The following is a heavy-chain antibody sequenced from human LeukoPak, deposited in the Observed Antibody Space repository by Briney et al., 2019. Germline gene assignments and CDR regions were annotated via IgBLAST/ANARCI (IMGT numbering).Heavy chain of an antibody. CDR2: ISGGGDST. D-gene: IGHD3-3*01. J-gene: IGHJ3*02. V-gene: IGHV3-43*02. CDR3: VKDRPDYDFWTGYYDPHAFDI. Sequence: GGSLRLSCAASGFTFNDYAIHWVRQAPGKGLECVSLISGGGDSTYYADSVQCRFTISRDNSKNSLYLQMNSLSTEDTAFYYCVKDRPDYDFWTGYYDPHAFDIWGRGTMVTVSS. CDR1: GFTFNDYA.